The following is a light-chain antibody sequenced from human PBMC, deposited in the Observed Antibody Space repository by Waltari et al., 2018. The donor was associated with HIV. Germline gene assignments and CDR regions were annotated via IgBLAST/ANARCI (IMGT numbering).Light chain of an antibody. CDR2: WAS. Sequence: DIVMTQSPDSLAVSLGERATINCKSSQSVLYSSNNKNYLTWYQQRPGQPPQMLIYWASTRESVVPDRFSGSGSGTDFTLTISSLQAEDVAVYYCQQYYTTPFTFGPGTKVDIK. V-gene: IGKV4-1*01. CDR1: QSVLYSSNNKNY. J-gene: IGKJ3*01. CDR3: QQYYTTPFT.